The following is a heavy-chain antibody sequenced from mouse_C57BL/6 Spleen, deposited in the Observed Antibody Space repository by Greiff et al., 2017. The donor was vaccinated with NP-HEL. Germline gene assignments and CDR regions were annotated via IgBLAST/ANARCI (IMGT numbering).Heavy chain of an antibody. D-gene: IGHD2-5*01. Sequence: VQLQQSGAELVRPGASVKLSCTASGFNIKDYYMHWVKQRPEQGLEWIGRIDPDDGDTEYAPKFQGKATMTADTSSNTAYLQLSSLTSEDTAVYYCTTFAYYSNYGFAYWGQGTLVTVSA. V-gene: IGHV14-1*01. CDR3: TTFAYYSNYGFAY. CDR2: IDPDDGDT. J-gene: IGHJ3*01. CDR1: GFNIKDYY.